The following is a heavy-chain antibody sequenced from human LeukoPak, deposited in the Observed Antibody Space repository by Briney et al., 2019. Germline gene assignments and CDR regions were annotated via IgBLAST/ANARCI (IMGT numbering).Heavy chain of an antibody. Sequence: PSETLSLTCGVSGGSVTSTNWWTWVRQPPGKGLEWIGEVHLDGRTNYNPSLKSRLTMSVDLSENHISLKLTSVTAADTAVYYCARQVISGQWLVHLDQWGQGTLVTVSS. CDR2: VHLDGRT. CDR3: ARQVISGQWLVHLDQ. CDR1: GGSVTSTNW. V-gene: IGHV4-4*02. D-gene: IGHD6-19*01. J-gene: IGHJ4*02.